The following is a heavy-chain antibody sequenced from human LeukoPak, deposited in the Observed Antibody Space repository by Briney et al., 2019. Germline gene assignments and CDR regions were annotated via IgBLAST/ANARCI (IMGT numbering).Heavy chain of an antibody. CDR1: RFTFSAYT. J-gene: IGHJ4*02. D-gene: IGHD2-21*01. V-gene: IGHV3-21*01. CDR2: ISSSSSYI. Sequence: GGSLRLSCAASRFTFSAYTMNWVRQAPGKGLEWVSSISSSSSYIYYADSVKGRFTISRDNAKNSLYLQMNSLRAEDTAVYYCARGGGYCGGDCYGIDYWGQGTLVTVSS. CDR3: ARGGGYCGGDCYGIDY.